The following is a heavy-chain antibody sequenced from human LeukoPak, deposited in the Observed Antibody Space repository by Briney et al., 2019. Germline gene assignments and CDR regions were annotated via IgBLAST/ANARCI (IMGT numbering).Heavy chain of an antibody. J-gene: IGHJ5*02. CDR3: ARSYGDYEWFDP. V-gene: IGHV1-18*01. Sequence: ASVKVSCKGSGYTFTSYGISWVRQAPGQGLEWMGWISAYNGHTNYAQKLQGRVTMTTDTSTSTAYMELRSLRSDDTAVYYCARSYGDYEWFDPWGQGTLVTVSS. D-gene: IGHD4-17*01. CDR2: ISAYNGHT. CDR1: GYTFTSYG.